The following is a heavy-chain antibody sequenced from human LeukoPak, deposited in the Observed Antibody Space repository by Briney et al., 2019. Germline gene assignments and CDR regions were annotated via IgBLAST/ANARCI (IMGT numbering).Heavy chain of an antibody. D-gene: IGHD2-15*01. CDR2: IYYSGST. Sequence: PSETLSLTCTVSGGSISSGGYYWSWIRQHPGKGLEWIGYIYYSGSTYYNPSLKSRVTISVDTSKNQFSLKLSSVTAADTAVYYCARQYCSGGSCYWGDAFDIWGQGTMVTVSS. CDR3: ARQYCSGGSCYWGDAFDI. J-gene: IGHJ3*02. V-gene: IGHV4-31*03. CDR1: GGSISSGGYY.